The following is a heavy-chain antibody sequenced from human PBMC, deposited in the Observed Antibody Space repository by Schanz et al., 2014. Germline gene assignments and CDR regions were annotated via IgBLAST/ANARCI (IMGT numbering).Heavy chain of an antibody. CDR2: IIPIVDIT. CDR1: GGTFTSYA. D-gene: IGHD3-16*01. V-gene: IGHV1-69*04. J-gene: IGHJ6*02. Sequence: QVQLVQSGAEVRKPGSSVRVSCKASGGTFTSYAFSWVRQAPGQGLEWMGRIIPIVDITNYAQKFLGRVTIPADKSTSTAYMDLKSLRSADTAVYYCATIGVNDYWRFGLDLWGQGTTVTVSS. CDR3: ATIGVNDYWRFGLDL.